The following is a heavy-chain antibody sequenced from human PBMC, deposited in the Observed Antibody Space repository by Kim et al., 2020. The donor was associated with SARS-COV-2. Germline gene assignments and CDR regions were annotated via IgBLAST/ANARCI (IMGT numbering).Heavy chain of an antibody. CDR2: IIPILGIA. V-gene: IGHV1-69*04. CDR1: GGTFSSYA. Sequence: SVKVSCKASGGTFSSYAISWVRQAPGQGLEWMGRIIPILGIANYAQKFQGRVTITADKSTSTAYMELSSLRSEDTAVYYCARGRDSSGWYFDYWGQGTLVTVSS. CDR3: ARGRDSSGWYFDY. J-gene: IGHJ4*02. D-gene: IGHD6-19*01.